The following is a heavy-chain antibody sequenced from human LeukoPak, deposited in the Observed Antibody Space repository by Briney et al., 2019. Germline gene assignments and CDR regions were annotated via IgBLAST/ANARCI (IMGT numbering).Heavy chain of an antibody. Sequence: PSETLSLTCTVYGGSFSDYYWSWIRQPPGKGLEWVGEINRSGRTNYNPSLKSRVTISVDTSKNQFSLKLSSVTAADTAVYYCATYSGYDLRYWGQGTLVTVSS. V-gene: IGHV4-34*01. CDR3: ATYSGYDLRY. CDR1: GGSFSDYY. CDR2: INRSGRT. J-gene: IGHJ4*02. D-gene: IGHD5-12*01.